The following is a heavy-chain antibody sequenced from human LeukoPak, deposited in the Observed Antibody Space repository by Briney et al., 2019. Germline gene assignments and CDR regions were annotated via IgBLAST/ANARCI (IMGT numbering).Heavy chain of an antibody. CDR1: GDSASSSSYY. CDR2: IYYSGST. Sequence: PSETLSLTCTVSGDSASSSSYYWGWIRQPPGKGLEWIATIYYSGSTYFNPSLKSRVTISVDTSKNQFSLKLSSVTAADTAVYYCARLTPVAGTWYAFDHWGQGTLVTVSS. J-gene: IGHJ4*02. CDR3: ARLTPVAGTWYAFDH. V-gene: IGHV4-39*01. D-gene: IGHD6-19*01.